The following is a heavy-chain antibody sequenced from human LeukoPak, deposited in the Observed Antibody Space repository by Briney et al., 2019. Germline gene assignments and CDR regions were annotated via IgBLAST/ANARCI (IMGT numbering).Heavy chain of an antibody. Sequence: ASVKVSCKASGYTFTSYGISWVRQAPGKGLEWMGGFDPEDGETIYAQKFQGRVTMTEDTSTDTAYMELSSLRSEDTAVYYCATDPFSYGDWGQGTLVTVSS. CDR2: FDPEDGET. CDR1: GYTFTSYG. V-gene: IGHV1-24*01. J-gene: IGHJ4*02. D-gene: IGHD5-18*01. CDR3: ATDPFSYGD.